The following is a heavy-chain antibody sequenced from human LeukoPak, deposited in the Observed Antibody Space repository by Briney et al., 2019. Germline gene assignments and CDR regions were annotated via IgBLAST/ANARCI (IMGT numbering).Heavy chain of an antibody. Sequence: PSETLSLTCTVSGGSISSYYWSWIRQPPGKGLEWIGYIYYSGSTNYNPSLKSRVTISVDTSKNQFSLKLSSVTAADTAVYYCARGLGPIYFDYWGQGTLVTVSS. D-gene: IGHD3-16*01. CDR2: IYYSGST. CDR3: ARGLGPIYFDY. CDR1: GGSISSYY. J-gene: IGHJ4*02. V-gene: IGHV4-59*01.